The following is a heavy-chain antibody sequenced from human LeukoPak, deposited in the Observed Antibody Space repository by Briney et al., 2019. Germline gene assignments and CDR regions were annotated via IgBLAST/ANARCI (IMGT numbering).Heavy chain of an antibody. V-gene: IGHV1-18*01. D-gene: IGHD2-21*02. Sequence: GASVKVSCEASVNIFPNYGVTWVRQAPGRGLEWMGWISAYTGNTNFAPKFQDRVSMTTDTSTNTAYLELKNLRSDDTAFYYCARPESDDFLDYWGQGSLIVVSP. J-gene: IGHJ4*02. CDR1: VNIFPNYG. CDR3: ARPESDDFLDY. CDR2: ISAYTGNT.